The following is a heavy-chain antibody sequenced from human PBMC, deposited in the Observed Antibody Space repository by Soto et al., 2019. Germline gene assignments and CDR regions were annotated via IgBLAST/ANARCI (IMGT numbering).Heavy chain of an antibody. CDR1: GGSISSGGYY. Sequence: PSETLSLTCTVSGGSISSGGYYWSWIRQHPGKGLEWIGYIYYSGSTYYNPSLKSRVTISVDTSKNQFSLKLSSVTAADTAVYYCARFGDIVATTNPFEYFQHWGQGTLVTVSS. CDR3: ARFGDIVATTNPFEYFQH. J-gene: IGHJ1*01. CDR2: IYYSGST. D-gene: IGHD5-12*01. V-gene: IGHV4-31*03.